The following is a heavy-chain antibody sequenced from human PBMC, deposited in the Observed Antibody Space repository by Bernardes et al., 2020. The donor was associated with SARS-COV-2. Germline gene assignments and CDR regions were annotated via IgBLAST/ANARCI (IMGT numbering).Heavy chain of an antibody. CDR3: TRGAQYCSSTSCSGFDP. D-gene: IGHD2-2*01. V-gene: IGHV4-59*01. Sequence: SETLSLTCTVSGGSIRRSYWSWIRQPPGPGLAWIGYLYYSGRTHYNPSLKSRVTISVDTSKNQFSLKLSSVTAADTAVYYCTRGAQYCSSTSCSGFDPWGQGTLVTVSS. CDR2: LYYSGRT. J-gene: IGHJ5*02. CDR1: GGSIRRSY.